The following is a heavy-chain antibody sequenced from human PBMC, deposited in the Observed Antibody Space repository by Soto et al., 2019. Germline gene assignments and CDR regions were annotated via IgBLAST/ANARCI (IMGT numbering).Heavy chain of an antibody. Sequence: QIQLVQSGPEVKKPGASVRLSCKASGYSFVSHGISWVRQAPGQGLEWMAWIGPYKVGTKYAQRLQGRVTVTTDTHTSSVYMELRNLGPDDTAVYYCARDVQHWCEYATGGFDYWGQGTLVAVSS. CDR1: GYSFVSHG. D-gene: IGHD2-8*02. J-gene: IGHJ4*02. CDR2: IGPYKVGT. CDR3: ARDVQHWCEYATGGFDY. V-gene: IGHV1-18*04.